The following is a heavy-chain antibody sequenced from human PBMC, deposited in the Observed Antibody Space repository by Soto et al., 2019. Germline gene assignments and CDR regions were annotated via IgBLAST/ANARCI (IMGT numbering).Heavy chain of an antibody. J-gene: IGHJ6*02. CDR3: ARDRIGYSGYDSRSYYYYGMDV. CDR1: GFTFSSYE. D-gene: IGHD5-12*01. V-gene: IGHV3-48*03. CDR2: ISSSGSTI. Sequence: GGSLRLSCAASGFTFSSYEMNWVRQAPGKGLEWVSYISSSGSTIYYADSVKGRFTITRDNAKNSLYLQMNSLRAEDTAVYYCARDRIGYSGYDSRSYYYYGMDVWGQRTTVTVSS.